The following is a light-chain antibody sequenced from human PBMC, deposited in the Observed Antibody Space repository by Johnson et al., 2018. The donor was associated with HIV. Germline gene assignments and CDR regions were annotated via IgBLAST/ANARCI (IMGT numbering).Light chain of an antibody. CDR2: DNI. CDR3: GTWYSSLSAGIV. Sequence: QSVLTQPPSVSAAPGQKVTISCSGSSSNIGNNFFSWYQQLPGPPPNLLIYDNIKRPSGIPDRFSGSKSGTSATLAFTGLQPGAEADYNCGTWYSSLSAGIVFGTGTKVTVL. J-gene: IGLJ1*01. V-gene: IGLV1-51*01. CDR1: SSNIGNNF.